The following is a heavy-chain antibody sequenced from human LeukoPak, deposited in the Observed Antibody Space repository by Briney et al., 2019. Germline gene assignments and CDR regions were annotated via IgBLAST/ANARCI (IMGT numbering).Heavy chain of an antibody. J-gene: IGHJ4*02. CDR3: ARERLGRGFDY. CDR2: IIPIFGTA. D-gene: IGHD7-27*01. CDR1: GYTFTSYY. V-gene: IGHV1-69*05. Sequence: ASVKVSCKASGYTFTSYYMHWVRQAPGQGLEWMGGIIPIFGTANYAQKFQGRVTITTDESTSTAYMELSSLRSEDTAVYYCARERLGRGFDYWGQGTLVTVSS.